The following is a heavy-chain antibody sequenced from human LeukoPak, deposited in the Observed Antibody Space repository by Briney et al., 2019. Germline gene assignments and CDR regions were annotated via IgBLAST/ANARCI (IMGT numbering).Heavy chain of an antibody. V-gene: IGHV3-48*01. CDR2: ISSSSNTI. D-gene: IGHD6-19*01. CDR1: GFTFSSYS. J-gene: IGHJ4*02. Sequence: GGSLRLSCAASGFTFSSYSMNWVRQAPGKGLEWVSYISSSSNTIYYADSVKGRFTISRDNAKNSLYLQMNRLRAEDTAVYYCARALIAVAGSSYDYWGQGTLVPVSS. CDR3: ARALIAVAGSSYDY.